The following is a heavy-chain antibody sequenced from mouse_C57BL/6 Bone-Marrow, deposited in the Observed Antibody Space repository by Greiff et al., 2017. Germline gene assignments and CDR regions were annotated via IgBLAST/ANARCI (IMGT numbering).Heavy chain of an antibody. CDR2: ISSGSSTI. V-gene: IGHV5-17*01. J-gene: IGHJ2*01. D-gene: IGHD1-1*01. Sequence: EVQVVESGGGLVKPGGSLKLSCAASGFTFSDYGMHWVRQAPEKGLEWVAYISSGSSTIYYADTVKGRFTISRDNAKTTLFLQMTSLRSEDTAMYYCARPGITTVDYWGQGTTLTVSS. CDR3: ARPGITTVDY. CDR1: GFTFSDYG.